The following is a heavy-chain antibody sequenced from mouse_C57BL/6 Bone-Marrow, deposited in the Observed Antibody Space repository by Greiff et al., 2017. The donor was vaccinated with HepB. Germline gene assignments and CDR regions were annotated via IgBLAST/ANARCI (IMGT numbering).Heavy chain of an antibody. D-gene: IGHD1-1*01. Sequence: VQLQQSGAELVMPGASVKLSCKASGYTFTSYWMHWVKQRPGQGLEWIGEIDPSDSYTNYNQKFKGKSTLTVDKSSSTAYMQLSSLTSEDSAVYYCARVYGSSFHYWGQGTSVTVSS. V-gene: IGHV1-69*01. CDR1: GYTFTSYW. J-gene: IGHJ4*01. CDR2: IDPSDSYT. CDR3: ARVYGSSFHY.